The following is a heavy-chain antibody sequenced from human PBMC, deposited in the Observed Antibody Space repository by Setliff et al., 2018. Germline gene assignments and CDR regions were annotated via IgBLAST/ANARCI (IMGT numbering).Heavy chain of an antibody. J-gene: IGHJ4*01. Sequence: PSETLSLTCIVSGDSVSATSFYWAWIRQSPGKGLEWVGSISYSGNTHYNPSLMSRVTISLDTSNNRFSLKVNSVSAADTAMYFCARDGRLYGVPFDYWGRGTPVTVSS. V-gene: IGHV4-39*07. CDR2: ISYSGNT. D-gene: IGHD4-17*01. CDR3: ARDGRLYGVPFDY. CDR1: GDSVSATSFY.